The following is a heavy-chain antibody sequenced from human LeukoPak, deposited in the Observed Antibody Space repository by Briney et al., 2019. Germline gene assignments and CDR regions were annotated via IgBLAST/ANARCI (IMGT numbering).Heavy chain of an antibody. V-gene: IGHV3-23*01. Sequence: GGSLRLSCAASGFTFDDYAMHWVRQAPGKGLEWVSAISGSGGSTYYADSVKGRFTISRDNSKNTLYLQMNSLRAEDTAVYYCAKESSGSYLSTYFDYWGQGTLVTVSS. D-gene: IGHD3-10*01. J-gene: IGHJ4*02. CDR3: AKESSGSYLSTYFDY. CDR2: ISGSGGST. CDR1: GFTFDDYA.